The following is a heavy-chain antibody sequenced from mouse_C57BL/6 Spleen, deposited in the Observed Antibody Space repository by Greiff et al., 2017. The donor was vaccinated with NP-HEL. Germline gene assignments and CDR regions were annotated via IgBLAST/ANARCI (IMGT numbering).Heavy chain of an antibody. CDR1: GYTFTSYW. J-gene: IGHJ4*01. V-gene: IGHV1-72*01. CDR3: ARSTTVVATEAMDY. Sequence: VQLQQSGAELVKPGASVKLSCKASGYTFTSYWMHWVKQRPGRGLEWIGRIDPNSGGTKYNEKFKSKATLTVDKPSSTAYMQISSLTSEDSAVYYCARSTTVVATEAMDYWGQGTSVTVSS. CDR2: IDPNSGGT. D-gene: IGHD1-1*01.